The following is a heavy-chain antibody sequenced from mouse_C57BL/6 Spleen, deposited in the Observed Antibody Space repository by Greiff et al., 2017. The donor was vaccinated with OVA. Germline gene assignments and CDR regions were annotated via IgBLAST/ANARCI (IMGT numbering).Heavy chain of an antibody. V-gene: IGHV1-80*01. CDR3: ARGDYDGPWYFDV. J-gene: IGHJ1*03. CDR2: IYPGDGDT. CDR1: GYAFSSYW. Sequence: QVQLKESGAELVKPGASVKISCKASGYAFSSYWMNWVKQRPGKGLEWIGQIYPGDGDTNYNGKFKGKATLTADKSSSTAYMQLSSLTSEDSAVYFCARGDYDGPWYFDVWGTGTTVTVSS. D-gene: IGHD2-4*01.